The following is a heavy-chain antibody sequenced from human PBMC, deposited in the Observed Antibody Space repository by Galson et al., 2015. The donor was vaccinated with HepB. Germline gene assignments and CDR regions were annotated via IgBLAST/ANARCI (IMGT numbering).Heavy chain of an antibody. J-gene: IGHJ4*02. V-gene: IGHV3-23*01. D-gene: IGHD6-13*01. CDR1: RFSFSSYA. CDR3: AKHGSSWSYYFDY. Sequence: PRLSCAGSRFSFSSYAMSWVRQAPGKGLEWVSAISASGSSTYYADSVKGRFTISRDNSDNTLYLQMNSLRAGDTAVYYCAKHGSSWSYYFDYWGQGTLVTVSS. CDR2: ISASGSST.